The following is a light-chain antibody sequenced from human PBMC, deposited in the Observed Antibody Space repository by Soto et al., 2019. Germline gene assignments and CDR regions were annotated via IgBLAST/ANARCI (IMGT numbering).Light chain of an antibody. J-gene: IGLJ1*01. V-gene: IGLV1-36*01. CDR2: YDD. Sequence: QSVLTQPPSVSEAPRQGVTTSCSGSSSNIGNNAVSWYQQLPGQPPKLLIYYDDLLPSGVSDRFSASKSGTSASLAISGLQSEEEADYYCAAWDDSLNAYVFGTGTKVTVL. CDR1: SSNIGNNA. CDR3: AAWDDSLNAYV.